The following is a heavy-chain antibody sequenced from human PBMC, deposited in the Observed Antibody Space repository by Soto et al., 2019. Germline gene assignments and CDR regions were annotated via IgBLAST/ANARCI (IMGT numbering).Heavy chain of an antibody. D-gene: IGHD4-4*01. CDR1: GGTFSSYA. CDR3: ARAADYSHYYFDY. CDR2: IIPIFGTA. V-gene: IGHV1-69*13. Sequence: ASVKVSCKDSGGTFSSYAISWVRQAPGRGLEWMGGIIPIFGTANYAQKFQGRVTITADESTSTAYMELSSLRSEDTAVYYCARAADYSHYYFDYWGQGTLVTVSS. J-gene: IGHJ4*02.